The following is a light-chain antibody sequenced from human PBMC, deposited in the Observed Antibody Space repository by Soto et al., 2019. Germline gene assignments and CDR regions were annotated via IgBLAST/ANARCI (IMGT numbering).Light chain of an antibody. CDR3: QQYNNWPRAT. CDR2: GAS. Sequence: EIVMMQSPATLPVSPGERATLSCRASQSVSRNLAWYQPKPGQAPRLXXYGASTRATGFPGRFSGSGSGTELNLTISSLQSEDFGVYYCQQYNNWPRATFGGGTKVDI. J-gene: IGKJ4*01. CDR1: QSVSRN. V-gene: IGKV3-15*01.